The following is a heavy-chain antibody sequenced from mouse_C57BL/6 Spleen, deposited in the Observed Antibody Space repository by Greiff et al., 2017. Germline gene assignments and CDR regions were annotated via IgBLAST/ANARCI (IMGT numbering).Heavy chain of an antibody. D-gene: IGHD1-1*01. CDR3: ARPTVVGYYAMDY. CDR1: GFTFTDYY. Sequence: EVHLVESGGGLVQPGGSLSLSCAASGFTFTDYYMSWVRQPPGKALEWLGFIRNKANGYTTEYSASVKGRFTISRDNSQSILYLQMNALRAEDSATYYCARPTVVGYYAMDYWGQGTSVTVSS. V-gene: IGHV7-3*01. CDR2: IRNKANGYTT. J-gene: IGHJ4*01.